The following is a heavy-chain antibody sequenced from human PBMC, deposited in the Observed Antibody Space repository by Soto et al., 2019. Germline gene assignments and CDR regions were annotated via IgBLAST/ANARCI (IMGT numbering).Heavy chain of an antibody. CDR2: INPSGGST. CDR1: GDTLIMYY. CDR3: ARSPYSSGYYYAIDY. D-gene: IGHD3-22*01. V-gene: IGHV1-46*01. Sequence: GASVKVSCKASGDTLIMYYIHWMRQAPGQGLEWMGLINPSGGSTTYAQKFQGRVTMTRDTSTSTVYMDLSSLKSEGTAVYYCARSPYSSGYYYAIDYWGQGTQVTSPQ. J-gene: IGHJ4*02.